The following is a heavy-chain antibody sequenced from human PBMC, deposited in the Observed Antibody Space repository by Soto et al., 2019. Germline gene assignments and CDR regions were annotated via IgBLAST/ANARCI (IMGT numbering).Heavy chain of an antibody. D-gene: IGHD2-2*02. CDR2: IIPIFGTA. Sequence: SVKVSCKASGGTFSSYAISWVRQAPGQGLEWMGGIIPIFGTANYAQKFQGRVTITADESTSTAYMELSSLRSEDTAVYYCARGRFVGGWMPVVVPAAIGAFDIWGQGTMVTVSS. CDR1: GGTFSSYA. CDR3: ARGRFVGGWMPVVVPAAIGAFDI. V-gene: IGHV1-69*13. J-gene: IGHJ3*02.